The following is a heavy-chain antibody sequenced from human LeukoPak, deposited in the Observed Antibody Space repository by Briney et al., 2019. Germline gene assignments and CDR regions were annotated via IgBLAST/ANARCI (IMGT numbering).Heavy chain of an antibody. CDR2: ISDSGST. D-gene: IGHD6-19*01. CDR1: GGSISSYY. J-gene: IGHJ3*02. Sequence: SETLSLTCTVSGGSISSYYWSWLRQPPGKGLEWIGYISDSGSTNYNPSLESRVTISVDTSRDQLSLNLKSVTAADTAVYFCARGWKQWLGVFDIWGQGTRVIVSS. CDR3: ARGWKQWLGVFDI. V-gene: IGHV4-59*01.